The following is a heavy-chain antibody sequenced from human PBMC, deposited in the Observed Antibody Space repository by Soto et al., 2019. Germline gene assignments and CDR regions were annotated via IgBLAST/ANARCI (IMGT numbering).Heavy chain of an antibody. J-gene: IGHJ4*02. CDR3: ASDRSPVSYKDY. Sequence: EVQLVESGGGLVQPGGSLRLSCAASGFTFSTYWMSWVRQAPGKGLEWVANINQDESEKYYVGSVKGRFTISRDNAKNSLYLQMNNLRAEDTAVYYCASDRSPVSYKDYWGQGSLVTVSS. CDR1: GFTFSTYW. D-gene: IGHD1-26*01. CDR2: INQDESEK. V-gene: IGHV3-7*04.